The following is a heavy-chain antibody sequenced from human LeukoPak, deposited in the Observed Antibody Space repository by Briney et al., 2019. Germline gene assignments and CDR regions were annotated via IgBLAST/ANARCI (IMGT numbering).Heavy chain of an antibody. Sequence: GGSLRLSCAASGFIVSSNYMSWVRQAAGKGLEWVSVISSGGNTYYADSVKGRFTISRDISKNTLYLQMNGLRAEDTAVYYCASEVRGNYFDYWGQGTLVTVSS. CDR2: ISSGGNT. D-gene: IGHD4-23*01. CDR1: GFIVSSNY. CDR3: ASEVRGNYFDY. J-gene: IGHJ4*02. V-gene: IGHV3-53*01.